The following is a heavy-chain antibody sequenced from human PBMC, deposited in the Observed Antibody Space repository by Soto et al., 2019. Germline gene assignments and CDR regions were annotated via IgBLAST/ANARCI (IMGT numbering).Heavy chain of an antibody. D-gene: IGHD3-3*01. CDR2: ISYDGSNK. Sequence: ESGGGVVQPGRSLRLSCAASGFTFSSYAMHWVRQAPGKGLEWVAVISYDGSNKYYADSVKGRFTISRDNSKNTLYLQMNSLRAEDTAVYYCARGTIFGVVIIYGMDVWGQGTTVTVSS. CDR3: ARGTIFGVVIIYGMDV. V-gene: IGHV3-30-3*01. J-gene: IGHJ6*02. CDR1: GFTFSSYA.